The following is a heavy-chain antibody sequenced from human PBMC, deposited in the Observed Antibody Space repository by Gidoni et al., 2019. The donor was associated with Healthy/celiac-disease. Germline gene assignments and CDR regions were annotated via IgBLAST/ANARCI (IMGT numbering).Heavy chain of an antibody. CDR2: ISGSGGST. D-gene: IGHD1-26*01. CDR1: GFTFSSYA. Sequence: EVQLLESGGGLVQSGGSLRLSCAASGFTFSSYAMSCVRQAPGKGLEGVAAISGSGGSTYYADSVKGRFTISRDNSKNTLYLQMNSLRAEDTAVYYCAKDQAVVGGFEFDPWGQGTLVTVSS. CDR3: AKDQAVVGGFEFDP. V-gene: IGHV3-23*01. J-gene: IGHJ5*02.